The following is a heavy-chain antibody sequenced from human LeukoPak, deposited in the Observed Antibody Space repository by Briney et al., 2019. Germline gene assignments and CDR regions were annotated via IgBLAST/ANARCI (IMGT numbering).Heavy chain of an antibody. CDR2: IRYDASNK. J-gene: IGHJ6*03. CDR3: AKDNAIAVAGTGYYYYYYMDV. CDR1: GFTFSSYG. Sequence: GGSLRLSCAASGFTFSSYGIHWVRQAPGKGLEWVAFIRYDASNKYYADSVKGRFTISRDNSKNTLYLQMNSLRAEDTALYYCAKDNAIAVAGTGYYYYYYMDVWGKGTTVTISS. V-gene: IGHV3-30*02. D-gene: IGHD6-19*01.